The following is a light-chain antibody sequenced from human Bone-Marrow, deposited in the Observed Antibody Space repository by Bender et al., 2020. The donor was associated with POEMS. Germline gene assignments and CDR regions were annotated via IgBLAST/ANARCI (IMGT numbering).Light chain of an antibody. Sequence: QSALTQPASASASPGQSITISCTGTSSDIGSYNHVSWHQQHPGKAPKLMIYEVSHRPSEVSGPFSGSRSRNPASLTLTGLQGDDEADYCCSAYTSATTLFGGGTKVTVL. J-gene: IGLJ2*01. V-gene: IGLV2-14*03. CDR2: EVS. CDR3: SAYTSATTL. CDR1: SSDIGSYNH.